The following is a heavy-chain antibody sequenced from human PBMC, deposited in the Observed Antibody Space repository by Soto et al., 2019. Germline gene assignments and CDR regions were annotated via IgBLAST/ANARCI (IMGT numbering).Heavy chain of an antibody. V-gene: IGHV4-30-4*01. CDR2: IYYSGST. D-gene: IGHD3-3*01. Sequence: PSETLSLTCTVSGGSISSGDYYWSWIRQPPGKGLEWIGYIYYSGSTDYNPSLKSRVTISVDTSKNQFSLKLSSVTAADTAVYYCARDGFNYDFWSGYLPSFYGMDVWGQGTTVTVSS. CDR1: GGSISSGDYY. CDR3: ARDGFNYDFWSGYLPSFYGMDV. J-gene: IGHJ6*02.